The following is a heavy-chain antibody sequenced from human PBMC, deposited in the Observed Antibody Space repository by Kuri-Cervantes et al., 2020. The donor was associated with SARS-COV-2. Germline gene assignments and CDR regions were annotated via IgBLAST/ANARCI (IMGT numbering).Heavy chain of an antibody. D-gene: IGHD3-22*01. Sequence: SVQDSCKASGGTFSSYAISWVRQAPGQGLEWMGRIIPIYGVANYAQKFQGRVTITADKSTSTAYMELSSMRSEDTAVHYCASGGITMIVVAHPFDYWGQGTLVTVSS. V-gene: IGHV1-69*04. CDR2: IIPIYGVA. J-gene: IGHJ4*02. CDR3: ASGGITMIVVAHPFDY. CDR1: GGTFSSYA.